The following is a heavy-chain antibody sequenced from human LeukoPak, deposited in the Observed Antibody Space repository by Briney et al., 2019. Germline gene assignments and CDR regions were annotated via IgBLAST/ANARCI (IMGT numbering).Heavy chain of an antibody. D-gene: IGHD2-15*01. V-gene: IGHV3-30*02. CDR3: ARERGYDFVVVVAAKLLDAFDI. CDR1: GFTFSSYG. Sequence: PGGSLRLSCAASGFTFSSYGMHWVRQAPGKGLEWVAFIRYDGSNKYYADSVKGRFTISRDNAKNSLYLQMNSLRAEDTAVYYCARERGYDFVVVVAAKLLDAFDIWGQGTMVTVSS. CDR2: IRYDGSNK. J-gene: IGHJ3*02.